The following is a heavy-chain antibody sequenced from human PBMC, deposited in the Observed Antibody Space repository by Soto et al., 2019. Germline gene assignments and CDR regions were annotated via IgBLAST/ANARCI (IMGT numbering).Heavy chain of an antibody. CDR2: IYYSGST. V-gene: IGHV4-39*01. Sequence: PSETLSLTCTVSGGSISSSSYYWGWIRQPPGKGLEWIGSIYYSGSTYYNPSLKSRVTISVDTSKNQFSLKLSSVTAADTAVYYCARHFRATTVTGVLPTAYNWFDPWGQGTLVTVSS. D-gene: IGHD4-4*01. CDR1: GGSISSSSYY. CDR3: ARHFRATTVTGVLPTAYNWFDP. J-gene: IGHJ5*02.